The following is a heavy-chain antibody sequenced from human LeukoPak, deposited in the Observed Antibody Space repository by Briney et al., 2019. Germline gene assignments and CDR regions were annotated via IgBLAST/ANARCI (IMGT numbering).Heavy chain of an antibody. V-gene: IGHV3-66*01. CDR1: GVTVSSSH. J-gene: IGHJ4*02. Sequence: GGSLRLSRAASGVTVSSSHMNWVRQAPGKGLEWVSVIYSGGSTHYGDSVKGRFTISRDNSKNTVYLQMNSVGVEDTAVYYCAAGRVFDYWGQGTLVTVSS. CDR3: AAGRVFDY. CDR2: IYSGGST.